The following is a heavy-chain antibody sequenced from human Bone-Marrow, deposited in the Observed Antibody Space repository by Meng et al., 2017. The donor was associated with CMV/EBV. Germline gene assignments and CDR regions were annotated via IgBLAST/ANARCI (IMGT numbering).Heavy chain of an antibody. CDR1: GFTFSSYA. V-gene: IGHV3-7*01. D-gene: IGHD3-9*01. CDR3: AKNTPNPYDTRGWFDP. CDR2: IKQDGYEK. Sequence: GESLKISCAASGFTFSSYAMHWVRQAPGKGLEWVANIKQDGYEKYSVDSVRGRFTISRDNAKNSLYLQMNSLRAEDTAVYYCAKNTPNPYDTRGWFDPWGQGHLVTVSS. J-gene: IGHJ5*02.